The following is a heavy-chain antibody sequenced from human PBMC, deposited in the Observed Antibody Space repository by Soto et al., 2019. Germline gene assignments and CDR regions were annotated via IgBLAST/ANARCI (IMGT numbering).Heavy chain of an antibody. CDR1: GFTFSSYG. CDR3: AKGIVGGYYYYGMDV. Sequence: SLRLSCAASGFTFSSYGMHWVRQAPGKGLEWVAVISYDGSNKYYADSVKGRFTISRDNSKNTLYLQMNSLRAEDTAVYYCAKGIVGGYYYYGMDVWGQGTTVTVSS. J-gene: IGHJ6*02. CDR2: ISYDGSNK. D-gene: IGHD3-22*01. V-gene: IGHV3-30*18.